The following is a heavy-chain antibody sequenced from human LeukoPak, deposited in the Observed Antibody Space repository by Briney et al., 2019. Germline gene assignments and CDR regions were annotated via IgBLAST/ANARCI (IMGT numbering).Heavy chain of an antibody. Sequence: GESLRLSCEASGFIFSNYGMHWVRQAPGKGLEWVALIWYDGKTKFHADSVKGRFTSSRDNSGNTLLLQMNSLRAEDTAVYYCASHVGGRTTPRDYWGQGTLVTVSS. V-gene: IGHV3-33*01. D-gene: IGHD3-16*01. J-gene: IGHJ4*02. CDR3: ASHVGGRTTPRDY. CDR1: GFIFSNYG. CDR2: IWYDGKTK.